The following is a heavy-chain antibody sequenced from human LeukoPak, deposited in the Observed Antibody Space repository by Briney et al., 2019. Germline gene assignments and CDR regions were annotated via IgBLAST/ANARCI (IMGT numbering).Heavy chain of an antibody. CDR3: ATVPPRDYFAWLPTGAYGMVL. D-gene: IGHD3-9*01. V-gene: IGHV3-20*01. CDR2: INWNGGST. J-gene: IGHJ6*02. CDR1: GDNRDDGG. Sequence: GGSLTLSCAASGDNRDDGGMSRASQAPGKGLEWVSGINWNGGSTGYADSVKGRFTISRDNAKNSLYLQMTSLRAEDTALYHCATVPPRDYFAWLPTGAYGMVLWGQGTTVTVSS.